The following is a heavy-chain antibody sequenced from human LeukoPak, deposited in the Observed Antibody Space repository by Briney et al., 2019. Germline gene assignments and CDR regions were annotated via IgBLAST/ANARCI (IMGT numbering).Heavy chain of an antibody. D-gene: IGHD5-12*01. CDR1: GYTFTGYY. Sequence: ASVKVSCKASGYTFTGYYIHWVRQAPGQGLEWMGWIKPNSGGTNSAQNFQGRVTMTRDTSISTAYMELSRLRSDDTAVYYCARGPSGYHNTGGQGTLVTVSS. V-gene: IGHV1-2*02. CDR3: ARGPSGYHNT. CDR2: IKPNSGGT. J-gene: IGHJ4*02.